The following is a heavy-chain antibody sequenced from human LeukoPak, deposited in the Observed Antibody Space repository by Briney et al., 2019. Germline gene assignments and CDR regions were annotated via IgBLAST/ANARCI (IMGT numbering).Heavy chain of an antibody. V-gene: IGHV3-66*04. Sequence: QPGGSLRLSCAASGFSFSRYYMSWVRQAPGKGLEWVSVLFSGGDTYYADSVKDRFSISRDSSRETLFLQMNSLRADDTAVYYCARQGYDSGFDSWGHGTMVTVSS. CDR2: LFSGGDT. CDR3: ARQGYDSGFDS. J-gene: IGHJ4*01. D-gene: IGHD5-12*01. CDR1: GFSFSRYY.